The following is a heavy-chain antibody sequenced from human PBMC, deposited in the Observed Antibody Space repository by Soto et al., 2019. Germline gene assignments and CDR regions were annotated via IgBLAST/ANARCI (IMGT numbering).Heavy chain of an antibody. V-gene: IGHV3-23*01. CDR3: VKFDFYTVYSDY. D-gene: IGHD3-9*01. J-gene: IGHJ4*02. Sequence: VGSLRLSCAASGFTFSSYAMSWVRQAPGKGLGWVSVISGSDTNIYYADSVKGRSTISRDNSKNTLYLHMSSLRAEDTAVYYCVKFDFYTVYSDYWGQGALVTVSS. CDR1: GFTFSSYA. CDR2: ISGSDTNI.